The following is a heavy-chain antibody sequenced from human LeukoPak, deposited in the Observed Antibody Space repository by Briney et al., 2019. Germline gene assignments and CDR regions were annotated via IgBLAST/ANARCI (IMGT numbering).Heavy chain of an antibody. CDR3: ARIMDTPWGMDV. Sequence: PSETLSLTCMVSGGSINPYYWSWIRQPPGMGLEWIGYISYSGSTNYNPSLKSRVTISIDTSKNQFSLRLRSVSAADTGLYYCARIMDTPWGMDVWGQGTTVTVSS. CDR1: GGSINPYY. CDR2: ISYSGST. D-gene: IGHD2-8*01. J-gene: IGHJ6*02. V-gene: IGHV4-59*01.